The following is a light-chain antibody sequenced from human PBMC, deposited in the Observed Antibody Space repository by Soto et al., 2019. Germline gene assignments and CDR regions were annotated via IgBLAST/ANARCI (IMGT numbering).Light chain of an antibody. J-gene: IGLJ1*01. V-gene: IGLV2-11*01. Sequence: QSALTQPRSVSGSPGQSVTISCTGTSSDVGGHNYVSWYQQHPGKAPKLMIYDVSKRPSGVPDRFSGSKSGNTASLTISGLQADDEADYYCCSYAGRYIYVFGTGTKVTVL. CDR1: SSDVGGHNY. CDR3: CSYAGRYIYV. CDR2: DVS.